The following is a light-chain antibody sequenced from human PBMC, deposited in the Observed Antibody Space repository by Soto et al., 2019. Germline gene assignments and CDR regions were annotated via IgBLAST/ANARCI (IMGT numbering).Light chain of an antibody. Sequence: DIQMTQSPSSLSASVGDRVTITCRASQSISSYLNWYQQKPGKAPKLLIYAASSLQSGVPSRFSGSASGTDFTHTISSLQPEDFATYYCQQSYSTPFTFGPGTQVDI. CDR3: QQSYSTPFT. CDR2: AAS. V-gene: IGKV1-39*01. CDR1: QSISSY. J-gene: IGKJ3*01.